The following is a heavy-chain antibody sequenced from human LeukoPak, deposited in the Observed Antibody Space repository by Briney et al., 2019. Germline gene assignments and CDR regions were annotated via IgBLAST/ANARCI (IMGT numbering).Heavy chain of an antibody. CDR2: ISSSSSTI. D-gene: IGHD3-10*01. Sequence: GGSLRLSCAASGFTFSSYSMHWVRQAPGKGLEWVSYISSSSSTIYYTDSVKGRFTISRDNAKNSLYLQMNSLRAEDTAVYYCARGIGYYYGSGSHYFDYWGQGTLVTVSS. CDR1: GFTFSSYS. CDR3: ARGIGYYYGSGSHYFDY. J-gene: IGHJ4*02. V-gene: IGHV3-48*04.